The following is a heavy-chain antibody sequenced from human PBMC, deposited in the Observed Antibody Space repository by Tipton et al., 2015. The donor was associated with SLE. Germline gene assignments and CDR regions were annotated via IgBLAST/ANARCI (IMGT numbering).Heavy chain of an antibody. CDR1: GGSISSSSYY. Sequence: TLSLTCTVSGGSISSSSYYWGWIRQPPGKGLEWIGSIYYSGSTYYNPSLKSRVSISEDTSKNQFSLKLSSVTAADTAVYYCARVRRGHGGNSDFDYWGQGTLVTVSS. D-gene: IGHD4-23*01. V-gene: IGHV4-39*07. CDR3: ARVRRGHGGNSDFDY. J-gene: IGHJ4*02. CDR2: IYYSGST.